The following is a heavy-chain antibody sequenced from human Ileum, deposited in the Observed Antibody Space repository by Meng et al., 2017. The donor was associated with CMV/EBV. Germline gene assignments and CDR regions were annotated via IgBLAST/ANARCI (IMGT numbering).Heavy chain of an antibody. J-gene: IGHJ4*02. Sequence: QGQLLQWGGGLLKTSETLSLSCAVYGGSVSDYYWSWIRQPPGRWLEWVGETNQSGTTNYNPSLKSRVTISVDTSKNKFSLKLTSVTAADTAVYFCATDPGGYWGQGTLVTVSS. CDR2: TNQSGTT. D-gene: IGHD1-14*01. CDR1: GGSVSDYY. V-gene: IGHV4-34*01. CDR3: ATDPGGY.